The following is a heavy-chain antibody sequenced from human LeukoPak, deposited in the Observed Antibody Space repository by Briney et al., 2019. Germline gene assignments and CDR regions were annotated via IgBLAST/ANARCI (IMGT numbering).Heavy chain of an antibody. D-gene: IGHD1-26*01. Sequence: ASVKVSCKVSGYTLTSYYMHWVRQAPGQGLEWMGIINPSAGSTSPAQKFQGRVTMTRDTSTSTVYMELSSPRSEDTAVYYCAREWVSGYYYGMDVWGQGTTVTVSS. J-gene: IGHJ6*02. CDR2: INPSAGST. V-gene: IGHV1-46*01. CDR3: AREWVSGYYYGMDV. CDR1: GYTLTSYY.